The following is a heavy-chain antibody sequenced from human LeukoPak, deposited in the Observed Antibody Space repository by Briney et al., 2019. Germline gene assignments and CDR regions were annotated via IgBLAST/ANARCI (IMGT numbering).Heavy chain of an antibody. J-gene: IGHJ4*02. Sequence: PGGSLRLSCAASGFTFSSYAMSWVRRAPGKGLEWVSALTDDGISTYYADSVKGRFTISRDNSKDTMYLQMNSLRAEDTTVYWYEKDLGGDHWDGGYWGQGTLVTVSS. CDR1: GFTFSSYA. D-gene: IGHD4-17*01. V-gene: IGHV3-23*01. CDR3: EKDLGGDHWDGGY. CDR2: LTDDGIST.